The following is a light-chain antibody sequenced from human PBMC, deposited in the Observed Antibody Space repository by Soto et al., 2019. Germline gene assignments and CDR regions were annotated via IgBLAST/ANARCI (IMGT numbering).Light chain of an antibody. J-gene: IGKJ1*01. Sequence: DIVMTQSPDSLAVSLGERATINCKSSQTVLYTSNYLAWYQQKPGQPPKLLIYWASTRESGVPDRFSGSGSGTDFTRTISSLQSEDVAVYYGQQYYTTPVTFGQGTKVEIK. CDR3: QQYYTTPVT. V-gene: IGKV4-1*01. CDR2: WAS. CDR1: QTVLYTSNY.